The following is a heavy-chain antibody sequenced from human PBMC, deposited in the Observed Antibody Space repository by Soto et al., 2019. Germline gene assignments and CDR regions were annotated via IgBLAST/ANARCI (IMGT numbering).Heavy chain of an antibody. J-gene: IGHJ4*02. CDR2: ISYDGSNK. CDR1: GFTFSIYG. D-gene: IGHD5-18*01. Sequence: QVQLVESGGGVVQPGRSPRLSCAASGFTFSIYGMHWVRQAPGKGLEWVAIISYDGSNKYYGDSVKGRFTISRDNSKNTLYLQVNSLRPEDTAVYYCVKDRAGYSAFDCWGQGTLVTVSS. CDR3: VKDRAGYSAFDC. V-gene: IGHV3-30*18.